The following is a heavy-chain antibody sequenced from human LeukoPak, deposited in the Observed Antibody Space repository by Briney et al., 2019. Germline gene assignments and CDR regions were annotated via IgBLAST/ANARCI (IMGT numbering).Heavy chain of an antibody. V-gene: IGHV3-23*01. CDR3: ASSSGIAARPCDY. CDR2: ISGSSSTT. Sequence: GGSLRLSCEGSGFTFSSHAMSWVRQAPGKGLEWVSVISGSSSTTYYADSVKGRFSISRDNSKNTLFLQMNSLRAEDTAVYYCASSSGIAARPCDYWGQGTLVTVSS. J-gene: IGHJ4*02. D-gene: IGHD6-6*01. CDR1: GFTFSSHA.